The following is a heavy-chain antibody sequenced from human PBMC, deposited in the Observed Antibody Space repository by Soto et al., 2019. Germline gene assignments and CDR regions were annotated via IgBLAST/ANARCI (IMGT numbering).Heavy chain of an antibody. Sequence: DVQLLESGGGLVQPGGSLRLSCAASGFTFSSYAMTWVRQAPGKGLEWVSAISGSGGSTYYADSVRGRFTISRDNSQNTLYLQMNTLRGEDTAVYYCARDSINMVRGLTNWFDPWGQGTLVTVSS. CDR1: GFTFSSYA. CDR2: ISGSGGST. J-gene: IGHJ5*02. V-gene: IGHV3-23*01. CDR3: ARDSINMVRGLTNWFDP. D-gene: IGHD3-10*01.